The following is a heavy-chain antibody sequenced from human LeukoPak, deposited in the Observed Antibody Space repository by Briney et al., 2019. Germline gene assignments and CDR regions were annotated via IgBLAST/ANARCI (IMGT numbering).Heavy chain of an antibody. CDR3: AKGDSSGYVFYYYMDV. Sequence: PAGSLRFFCAASGFTFSSYGMHWLRQATGKGLAWVAVISYDGSNKYYADAVKGRFTISRDNSKNTLYLQMNSLRAEDTAVYNCAKGDSSGYVFYYYMDVWGKGTTVTVSS. CDR2: ISYDGSNK. D-gene: IGHD3-22*01. CDR1: GFTFSSYG. J-gene: IGHJ6*03. V-gene: IGHV3-30*18.